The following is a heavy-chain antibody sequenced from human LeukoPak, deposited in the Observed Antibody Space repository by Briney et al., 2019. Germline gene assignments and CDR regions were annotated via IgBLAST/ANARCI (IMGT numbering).Heavy chain of an antibody. V-gene: IGHV1-69*01. D-gene: IGHD2-2*01. Sequence: SVKVSCKASGGTFSSYAISWVRQAPGQGLEWMGGIIPIFGTANYAQKFQGRGTITEDESTSTAYMELSSMRAEDTAVYYCARGYCSSTSCYGSTIWFDPWGQGTLVTVSS. J-gene: IGHJ5*02. CDR1: GGTFSSYA. CDR3: ARGYCSSTSCYGSTIWFDP. CDR2: IIPIFGTA.